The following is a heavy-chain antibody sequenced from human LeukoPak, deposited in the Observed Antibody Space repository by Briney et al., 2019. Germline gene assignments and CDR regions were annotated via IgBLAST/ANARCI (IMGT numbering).Heavy chain of an antibody. V-gene: IGHV3-23*01. Sequence: GGSLRLSCAAPGFTFSSYAMNWVRRAPGKGLEWVSVISDSGGSTYYTDSVKGRFTISRDNSKNTLYLQMNSLRGEDTAVYYCARSPHNWNGEDYYYYMDVWGKGTTVTVSS. CDR1: GFTFSSYA. CDR3: ARSPHNWNGEDYYYYMDV. D-gene: IGHD1-1*01. J-gene: IGHJ6*03. CDR2: ISDSGGST.